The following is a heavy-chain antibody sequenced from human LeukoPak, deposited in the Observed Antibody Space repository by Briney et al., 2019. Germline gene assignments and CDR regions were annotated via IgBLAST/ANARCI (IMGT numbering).Heavy chain of an antibody. D-gene: IGHD3-22*01. CDR3: AREYYDSSGTVDY. Sequence: ASVKVSCKASGYTFTGYYMHWVRQAPGQGLEWMGWINPNSGGTNYARKFQGRVTMTRDTSISTAYMELSRLRSDDTAVYYCAREYYDSSGTVDYWGQGTLVTVSS. CDR1: GYTFTGYY. CDR2: INPNSGGT. V-gene: IGHV1-2*02. J-gene: IGHJ4*02.